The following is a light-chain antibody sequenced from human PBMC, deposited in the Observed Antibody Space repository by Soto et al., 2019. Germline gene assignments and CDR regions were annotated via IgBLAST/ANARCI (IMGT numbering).Light chain of an antibody. V-gene: IGKV1-5*01. CDR3: QQYNTYSLYT. J-gene: IGKJ2*01. CDR2: DAS. Sequence: DIQMTQSPSTLSASVGDRVTITCRASQTISIWLAWYQQKPGKAPKLLIYDASSLKSGVPSRFSGTGSGTEFTLTISSLQPDDFATYYCQQYNTYSLYTFGQGTKVDIK. CDR1: QTISIW.